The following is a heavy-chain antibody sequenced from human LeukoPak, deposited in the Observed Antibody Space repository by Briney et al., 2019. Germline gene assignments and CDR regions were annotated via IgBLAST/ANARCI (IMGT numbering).Heavy chain of an antibody. CDR1: GGSITNYY. CDR3: ARSYSSSRFIMDV. D-gene: IGHD6-13*01. J-gene: IGHJ6*04. Sequence: SETLSLTCTVSGGSITNYYWSWIRQPPGKGLEWIGFSYYNGNTNYNPSLKSRVTISVDMSKNQFSLKLSSVTAADTAVYYCARSYSSSRFIMDVWGKGTTVTVSS. CDR2: SYYNGNT. V-gene: IGHV4-59*12.